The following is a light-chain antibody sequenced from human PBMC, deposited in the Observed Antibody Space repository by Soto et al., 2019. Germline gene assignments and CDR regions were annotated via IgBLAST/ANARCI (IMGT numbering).Light chain of an antibody. V-gene: IGLV1-47*01. CDR1: SSNIGSNF. Sequence: QSVLTQPPSASGTPGQRVTISCSGSSSNIGSNFAYWYQQLPGTAPKLLIYRNYQRPSGVPDRFSGSKSGTSASLAISGLRSEDEADYYCAAWDDSVSGPVFGGGTKVTVL. J-gene: IGLJ3*02. CDR2: RNY. CDR3: AAWDDSVSGPV.